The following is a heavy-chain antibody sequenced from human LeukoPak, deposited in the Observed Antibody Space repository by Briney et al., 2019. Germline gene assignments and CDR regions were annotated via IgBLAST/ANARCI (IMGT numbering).Heavy chain of an antibody. CDR3: ARVGGSNWHPLDY. J-gene: IGHJ4*02. CDR2: IAYDGSSP. D-gene: IGHD6-13*01. Sequence: PGRSLRLSCAASGFTLSGHAMHWVRQAPGEGLEWVAAIAYDGSSPHYGDSVKGRFIISRDNSKSALYLQMNSLRVEDTGIYYCARVGGSNWHPLDYWGQGTLVTVSS. CDR1: GFTLSGHA. V-gene: IGHV3-30-3*01.